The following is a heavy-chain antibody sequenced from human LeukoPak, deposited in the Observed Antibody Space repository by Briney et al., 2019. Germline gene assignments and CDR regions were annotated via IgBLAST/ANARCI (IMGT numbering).Heavy chain of an antibody. J-gene: IGHJ4*02. CDR2: ISGSGGST. V-gene: IGHV3-23*01. D-gene: IGHD3-10*01. CDR1: GFTFSSYG. CDR3: AKDAGRFGELNY. Sequence: GGSLRLSCAASGFTFSSYGMHWVRQAPGKGLEWVSAISGSGGSTYYADSVKGRFTISRDNSKNTLYLQMNSLRAEDTAVYYCAKDAGRFGELNYWGQGTLVTVSS.